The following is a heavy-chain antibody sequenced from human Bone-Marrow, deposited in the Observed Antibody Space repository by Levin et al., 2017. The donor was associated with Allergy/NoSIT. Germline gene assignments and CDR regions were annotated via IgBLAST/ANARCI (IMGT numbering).Heavy chain of an antibody. CDR1: GITFSTYS. D-gene: IGHD4-23*01. V-gene: IGHV3-48*02. Sequence: GESLKISCVASGITFSTYSMNWVRQAPGKGLEWVSYISSGSNVIYYADSVKGRFTISRDNAKNSLYLQMNSLRDEDTVVYYCARQLHFDYWGQGTLVTVSS. CDR2: ISSGSNVI. CDR3: ARQLHFDY. J-gene: IGHJ4*02.